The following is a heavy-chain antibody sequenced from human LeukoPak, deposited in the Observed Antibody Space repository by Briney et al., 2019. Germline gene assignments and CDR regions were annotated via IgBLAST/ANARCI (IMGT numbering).Heavy chain of an antibody. CDR1: GGSFINYA. CDR3: TRGVFGYIYGSPQAHQIQH. Sequence: SVKVSCKTSGGSFINYAISWVRQAPGQGLEWMGGTIPLFGKTNYAEEFQGRVTITADESTSTAYMELSSLRSEDTAVYYCTRGVFGYIYGSPQAHQIQHWGQGTLVTVSS. CDR2: TIPLFGKT. J-gene: IGHJ1*01. V-gene: IGHV1-69*13. D-gene: IGHD5-18*01.